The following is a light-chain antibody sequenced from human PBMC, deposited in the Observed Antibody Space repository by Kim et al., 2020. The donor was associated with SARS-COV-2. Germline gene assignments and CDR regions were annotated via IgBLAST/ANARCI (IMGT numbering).Light chain of an antibody. Sequence: PGASATPSCRASQSVTSNYLAWYQQKPGQAPRLLIFGASSRAIGIPDRFTGSGSGTDFTLTISRLEPEDFAVYYCQQYGSSPGITFGQGTRLEIK. V-gene: IGKV3-20*01. CDR1: QSVTSNY. J-gene: IGKJ5*01. CDR2: GAS. CDR3: QQYGSSPGIT.